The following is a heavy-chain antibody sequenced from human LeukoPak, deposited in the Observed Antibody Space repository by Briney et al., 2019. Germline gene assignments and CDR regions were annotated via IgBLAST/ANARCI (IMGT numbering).Heavy chain of an antibody. CDR3: ARDPVAAAGTALDY. CDR1: GGSISSGGYY. D-gene: IGHD6-13*01. V-gene: IGHV4-61*08. CDR2: IYYSGST. Sequence: PSQTLSLTCAVSGGSISSGGYYWSWIRQPPGKGLEWIGYIYYSGSTNYNPSLKSRVTISVDTSKNQFSLKLSSVTAADTAVYYCARDPVAAAGTALDYWGQGTLVTVSS. J-gene: IGHJ4*02.